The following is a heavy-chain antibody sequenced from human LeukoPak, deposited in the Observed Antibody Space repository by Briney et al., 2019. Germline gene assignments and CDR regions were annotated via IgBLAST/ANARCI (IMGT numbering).Heavy chain of an antibody. J-gene: IGHJ5*02. Sequence: GGSLRLSCAASGFTFSSYGMHWVRQAPGKGLEWVAFIRYDGSNKYYADSVKGRFTISRDNSKNTLYLQMNSLRAEDTAVYYCARDSGTMVRGARGFDPWGQGTLVTVSS. D-gene: IGHD3-10*01. CDR3: ARDSGTMVRGARGFDP. V-gene: IGHV3-30*02. CDR1: GFTFSSYG. CDR2: IRYDGSNK.